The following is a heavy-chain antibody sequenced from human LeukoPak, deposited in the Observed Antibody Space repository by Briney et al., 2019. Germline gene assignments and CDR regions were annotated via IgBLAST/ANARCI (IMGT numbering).Heavy chain of an antibody. CDR1: GFTFSSYW. V-gene: IGHV3-7*01. CDR2: IKRGGGKT. J-gene: IGHJ4*02. Sequence: PGRSLRLSCAASGFTFSSYWINWVRQTPGKGLEWVSTIKRGGGKTYYAESVKGRFTISRDNSKSSLYLQMNSLRAEDTAIYYCAKDASYWGSHTTPDYWGQGTLVTVSS. D-gene: IGHD7-27*01. CDR3: AKDASYWGSHTTPDY.